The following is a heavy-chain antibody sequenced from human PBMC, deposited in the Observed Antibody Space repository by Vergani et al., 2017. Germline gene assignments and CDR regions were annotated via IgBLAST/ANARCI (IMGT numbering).Heavy chain of an antibody. CDR1: GYTFTSYY. CDR2: INPSGGST. D-gene: IGHD3-22*01. J-gene: IGHJ1*01. Sequence: QVQLVQSGAEVKKPGASVKVSCKASGYTFTSYYMHWVRQAPGQGLEWMGIINPSGGSTSYAQKFQGRVTLTRDTSTSTVYMELSSLRSEDTAFYYCARGPPNYYDSSGGYFQHWGKGTLVTVSS. V-gene: IGHV1-46*03. CDR3: ARGPPNYYDSSGGYFQH.